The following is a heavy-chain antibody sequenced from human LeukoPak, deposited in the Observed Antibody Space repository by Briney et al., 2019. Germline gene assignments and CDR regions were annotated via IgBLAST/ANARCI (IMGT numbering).Heavy chain of an antibody. CDR3: AKGRNIAVAGTGDY. Sequence: PGRSLRLSCAASGFTFKDYAMHWVRQAPGKGLEWVSGLSWNSGTIGYADSVKGRFTISRDNAKNSLYLQMNSLRAEDTALYYCAKGRNIAVAGTGDYWGQGTLVTVSS. V-gene: IGHV3-9*01. CDR2: LSWNSGTI. J-gene: IGHJ4*02. CDR1: GFTFKDYA. D-gene: IGHD6-19*01.